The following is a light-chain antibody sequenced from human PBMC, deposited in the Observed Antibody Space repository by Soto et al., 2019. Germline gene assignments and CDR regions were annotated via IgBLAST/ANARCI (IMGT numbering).Light chain of an antibody. CDR3: QQRSGWPPLFA. J-gene: IGKJ3*01. CDR2: DAS. Sequence: EIVLTQSPATLSLSPGERATLSCRASQSVSSYLAWYQQRPGQPPRLLIYDASNRATGIPARFSGSGSGTDFTLTTSRLEPEDFAIYYCQQRSGWPPLFAFVPGTKVDI. V-gene: IGKV3-11*01. CDR1: QSVSSY.